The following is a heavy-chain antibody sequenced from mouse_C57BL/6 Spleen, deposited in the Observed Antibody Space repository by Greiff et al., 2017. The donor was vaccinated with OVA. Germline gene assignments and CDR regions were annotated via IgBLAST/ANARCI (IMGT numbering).Heavy chain of an antibody. CDR3: ARKGDAKGAWFAY. J-gene: IGHJ3*01. V-gene: IGHV2-2*01. Sequence: VMLVESGPGLVQPSQSLSITCTVSGFSLTSYGVHWVRQSPGKGLEWLGVIWSGGSTDYNAAFISRLSISKDNSKSQVFFKMNSLQADDTAIYYCARKGDAKGAWFAYWGQGTLVTVSA. CDR2: IWSGGST. CDR1: GFSLTSYG. D-gene: IGHD6-1*01.